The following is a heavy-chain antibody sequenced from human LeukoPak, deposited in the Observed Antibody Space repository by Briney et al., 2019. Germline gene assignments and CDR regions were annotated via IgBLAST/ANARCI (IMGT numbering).Heavy chain of an antibody. V-gene: IGHV3-21*01. CDR3: ARDQFLYPRIWYYYYMDV. CDR2: ISSSSSNI. Sequence: GGSLRLSCAASGFTFSTYSMNWVRQAPGKGLEWVSSISSSSSNIYYADSVKGRFTISRDNAKNSLYLQMNSLRAEDTAVYYCARDQFLYPRIWYYYYMDVWGKGTTVTISS. J-gene: IGHJ6*03. D-gene: IGHD1-14*01. CDR1: GFTFSTYS.